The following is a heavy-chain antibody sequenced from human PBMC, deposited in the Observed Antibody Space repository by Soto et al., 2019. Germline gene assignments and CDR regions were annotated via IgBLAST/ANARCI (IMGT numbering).Heavy chain of an antibody. D-gene: IGHD5-12*01. CDR2: ISSDGNNK. CDR1: EFSFNNYA. J-gene: IGHJ4*02. V-gene: IGHV3-30-3*01. Sequence: QVHLVESGGGVVQPGRSLRVSCTASEFSFNNYAVHWVRQAPGEGLEWVALISSDGNNKYYPDSVKGRFTISRDHSNNTVYLQMHSLRLDDTAVYYCATWTLPLLWSWLQSAAGKFDYWGQGTLVTVSS. CDR3: ATWTLPLLWSWLQSAAGKFDY.